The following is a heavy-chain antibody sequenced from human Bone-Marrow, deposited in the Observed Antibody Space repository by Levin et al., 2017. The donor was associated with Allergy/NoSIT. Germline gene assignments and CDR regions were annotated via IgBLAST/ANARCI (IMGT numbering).Heavy chain of an antibody. Sequence: ASVKVSCKASGYTFTGYYMHWVRQAPGRGLEWMGRINPDTGVTDYAQNFQGRITMTRDSSINTAYMELGSLTSDDTAIYYCARPISGEFDYWGQGTLVTVSS. CDR1: GYTFTGYY. J-gene: IGHJ4*02. CDR2: INPDTGVT. D-gene: IGHD5-12*01. V-gene: IGHV1-2*06. CDR3: ARPISGEFDY.